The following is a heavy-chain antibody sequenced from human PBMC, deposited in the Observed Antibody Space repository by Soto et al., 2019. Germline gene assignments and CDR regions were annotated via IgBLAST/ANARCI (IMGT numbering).Heavy chain of an antibody. CDR3: ARGFTDDFWSGYSNAGNWFDP. CDR1: RGSISSGTNY. Sequence: SETLSLTCTVSRGSISSGTNYWAWIRQPPGKGLEWIGEINHSGSTNYNPSLKSRVTISVDTSKNQFSLKLSSVTAADTAVYYCARGFTDDFWSGYSNAGNWFDPWGQGTLVTVSS. CDR2: INHSGST. V-gene: IGHV4-39*07. J-gene: IGHJ5*02. D-gene: IGHD3-3*01.